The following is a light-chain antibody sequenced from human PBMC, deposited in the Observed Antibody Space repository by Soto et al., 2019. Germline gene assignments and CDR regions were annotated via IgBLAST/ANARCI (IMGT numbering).Light chain of an antibody. V-gene: IGKV1-5*03. J-gene: IGKJ1*01. CDR1: QRISTW. CDR3: QQYDDYWT. CDR2: KAS. Sequence: DIKMTQSPSTLSASVGDRVTSTCRASQRISTWLAWYQQKPGKAPKLLIYKASSLESGVPSMFSGSGSGTEFTLTISSLQPDDSATYYCQQYDDYWTFGQGTKVEIQ.